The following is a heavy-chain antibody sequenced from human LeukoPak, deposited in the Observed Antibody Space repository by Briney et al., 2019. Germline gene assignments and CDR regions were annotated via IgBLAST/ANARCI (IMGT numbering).Heavy chain of an antibody. V-gene: IGHV3-49*04. CDR1: GFTFGDYA. Sequence: GGSLRLSCTASGFTFGDYAMSWVRQAPGKGLEWVGFIRSKAYGGTTEYAASVKGRFTISRDDSKSIAYLQMNSLKTEDTAVYYCTRIDYSYNWFDPWGQGTLVTVSS. CDR2: IRSKAYGGTT. D-gene: IGHD4/OR15-4a*01. J-gene: IGHJ5*02. CDR3: TRIDYSYNWFDP.